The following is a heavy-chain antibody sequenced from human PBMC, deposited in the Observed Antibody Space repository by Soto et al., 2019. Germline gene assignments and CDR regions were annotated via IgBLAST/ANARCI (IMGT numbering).Heavy chain of an antibody. D-gene: IGHD3-9*01. CDR1: GFTVSSNY. CDR2: IYSGGST. J-gene: IGHJ3*02. CDR3: ARALSYYDILTGYYFSGLDI. Sequence: GGSLRLSCAASGFTVSSNYMSWVRQAPGKGLEWVSVIYSGGSTYYADSVKGRFTISRDNSKNTLYLQMNSLKAEDTAVYYCARALSYYDILTGYYFSGLDIGGQGTMVTVS. V-gene: IGHV3-66*01.